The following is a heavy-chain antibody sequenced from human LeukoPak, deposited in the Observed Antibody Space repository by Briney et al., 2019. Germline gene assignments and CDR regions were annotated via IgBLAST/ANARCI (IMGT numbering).Heavy chain of an antibody. J-gene: IGHJ4*02. V-gene: IGHV3-48*03. CDR1: GFTFSSYE. CDR3: ARLTTMTTTGGPFDY. Sequence: GGSLRLSCAASGFTFSSYEMNWVRQAPGKGLEWVSYITSSGNTIYYADSVKGRFTISRDDAKNSLYLQMNSLRAEDTAVYYCARLTTMTTTGGPFDYWGQGTLVTVSS. CDR2: ITSSGNTI. D-gene: IGHD4-17*01.